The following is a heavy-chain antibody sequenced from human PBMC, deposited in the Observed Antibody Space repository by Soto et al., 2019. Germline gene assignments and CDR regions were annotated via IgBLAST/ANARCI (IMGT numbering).Heavy chain of an antibody. Sequence: SETLSLTCTVSGGSISSGGYYWSWIRQHPGKGLEWIGYIYYSGSTYYNPSLKSRVTISVDTSKNQFSLKLSSVTAADTAVYYCARYYDILTGYYKGHTDAFDIWGQGTMVTVSS. V-gene: IGHV4-31*03. D-gene: IGHD3-9*01. CDR2: IYYSGST. CDR3: ARYYDILTGYYKGHTDAFDI. J-gene: IGHJ3*02. CDR1: GGSISSGGYY.